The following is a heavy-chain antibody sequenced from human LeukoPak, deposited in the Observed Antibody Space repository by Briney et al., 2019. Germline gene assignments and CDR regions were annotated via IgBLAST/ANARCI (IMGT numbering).Heavy chain of an antibody. CDR2: IYYSGST. CDR3: AKVVSQSYYYYYYMDV. D-gene: IGHD2-2*01. Sequence: TSETLSLTCTVSGGSISSSSYYWGWIRQPPGKGLEWIGSIYYSGSTYYNPSLKSRVTISVDTSKNQFSLKLSSVTAADTAVYYCAKVVSQSYYYYYYMDVWGKGTTVTISS. J-gene: IGHJ6*03. CDR1: GGSISSSSYY. V-gene: IGHV4-39*01.